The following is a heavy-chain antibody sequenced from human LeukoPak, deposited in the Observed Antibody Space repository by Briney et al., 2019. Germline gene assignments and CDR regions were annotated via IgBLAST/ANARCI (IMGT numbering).Heavy chain of an antibody. D-gene: IGHD6-19*01. Sequence: GGSLRLSCAASGFTFSSYAMSWVRQAPGKGLEWVSLISGSGGNTYYADSVKGRFTISRDNSKNTLYLQMNSLRAEDTAVYYCAKSSASGWYGGSFDYWGQGTLVTVSS. V-gene: IGHV3-23*01. CDR3: AKSSASGWYGGSFDY. CDR1: GFTFSSYA. J-gene: IGHJ4*02. CDR2: ISGSGGNT.